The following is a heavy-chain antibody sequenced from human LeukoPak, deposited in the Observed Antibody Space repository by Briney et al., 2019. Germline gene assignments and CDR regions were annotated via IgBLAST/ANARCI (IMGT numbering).Heavy chain of an antibody. CDR2: IRYDGSSR. V-gene: IGHV3-30*02. D-gene: IGHD6-19*01. Sequence: PGGSLRLSCVASGFTFNTYNMNWVRQAPGKGLEWLTFIRYDGSSRYYADSVKGRFTISRDNSKNTLYLQMNILTTEDTAIYYCAKDRSSSGENFDYWGQGSLVTVSS. J-gene: IGHJ4*02. CDR1: GFTFNTYN. CDR3: AKDRSSSGENFDY.